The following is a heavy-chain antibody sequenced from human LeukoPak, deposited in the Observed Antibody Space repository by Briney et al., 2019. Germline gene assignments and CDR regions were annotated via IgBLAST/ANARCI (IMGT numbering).Heavy chain of an antibody. CDR2: ISYDGSNK. CDR3: AKGGYLGSGSYYHFDY. Sequence: PGGSLRLSCAASGFTFSSYGMHWVRQAPGEGLEWVAVISYDGSNKYYADSVKGRFTISRDNSKNTLYLQVNSLRAEDTAVYYCAKGGYLGSGSYYHFDYWGQGTLVTVSS. CDR1: GFTFSSYG. V-gene: IGHV3-30*18. J-gene: IGHJ4*02. D-gene: IGHD3-10*01.